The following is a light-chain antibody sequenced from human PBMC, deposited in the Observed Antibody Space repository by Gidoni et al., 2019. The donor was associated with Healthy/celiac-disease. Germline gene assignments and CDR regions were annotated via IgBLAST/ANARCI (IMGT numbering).Light chain of an antibody. Sequence: GSLGERATINCKSSQSVLYSSNNKNYLAWYQQKPGQPPKLLIYWASTRESGVPDRLSGSGSGTDFTLTISSLQAEDVAVYYCQQYYSTPLTFGGGTKVEIK. CDR3: QQYYSTPLT. CDR2: WAS. CDR1: QSVLYSSNNKNY. J-gene: IGKJ4*01. V-gene: IGKV4-1*01.